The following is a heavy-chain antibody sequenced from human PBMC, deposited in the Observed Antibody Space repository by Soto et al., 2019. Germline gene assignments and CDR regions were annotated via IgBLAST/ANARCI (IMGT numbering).Heavy chain of an antibody. V-gene: IGHV3-11*01. D-gene: IGHD6-19*01. CDR1: GFAFSDYY. CDR3: ARNRYSSGWYADY. Sequence: GGSLRLSCAASGFAFSDYYMSWIRQAPGKGLEWVSYISSSGSTIYYADPVKGRFTISRDNAKNSLYLQMNSLRAEDTAVYYCARNRYSSGWYADYWGQGTLVTVSS. J-gene: IGHJ4*02. CDR2: ISSSGSTI.